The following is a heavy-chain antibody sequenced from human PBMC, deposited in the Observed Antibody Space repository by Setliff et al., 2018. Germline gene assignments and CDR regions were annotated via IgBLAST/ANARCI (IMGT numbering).Heavy chain of an antibody. CDR3: ARHYTYYFYYMDV. V-gene: IGHV4-59*08. D-gene: IGHD4-4*01. CDR1: GGPFSGAS. J-gene: IGHJ6*03. CDR2: VYYSGTA. Sequence: TSETLSLTCTVSGGPFSGASIWSWIRQPPGKGLEFIGYVYYSGTAKYDPSLESRAIMSVDASKNQFSLKLSSVTAADTAVYYCARHYTYYFYYMDVWGKGTTVTVSS.